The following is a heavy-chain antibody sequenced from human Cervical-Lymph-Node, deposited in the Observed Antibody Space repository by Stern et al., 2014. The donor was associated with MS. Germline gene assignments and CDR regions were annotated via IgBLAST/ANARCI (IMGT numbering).Heavy chain of an antibody. CDR3: ARDLLWFGEFDWGAMDV. D-gene: IGHD3-10*01. Sequence: VHLVESGGGVVQPGRSLRLSCAATGFNFSSYAMQWVRQAPGKGLGWVAVISYDGSKAYYADSVKGRFTISRDNSKKTLFLQMNSLRPEDTADYYCARDLLWFGEFDWGAMDVWGHGTTVTVSS. CDR2: ISYDGSKA. V-gene: IGHV3-30-3*01. CDR1: GFNFSSYA. J-gene: IGHJ6*02.